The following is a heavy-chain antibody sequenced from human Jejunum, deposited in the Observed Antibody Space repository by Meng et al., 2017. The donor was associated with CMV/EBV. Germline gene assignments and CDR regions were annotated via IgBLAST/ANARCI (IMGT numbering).Heavy chain of an antibody. CDR3: ARDPRDYGGHSGYYYFDS. D-gene: IGHD4-23*01. CDR2: IDHSGSA. V-gene: IGHV4-34*01. J-gene: IGHJ4*02. Sequence: QVQLQQWGAGLFEPSETLAHPCAVYCSSFSGYRWNWIRQPPGKGLEWIGEIDHSGSANYNPSLKSRLTMSVDLVKNQFSLKLRSATAADTAVYYCARDPRDYGGHSGYYYFDSWGQGTLVTVSS. CDR1: CSSFSGYR.